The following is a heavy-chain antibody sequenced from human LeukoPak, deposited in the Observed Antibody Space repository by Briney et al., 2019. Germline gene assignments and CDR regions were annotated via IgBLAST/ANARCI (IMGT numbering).Heavy chain of an antibody. V-gene: IGHV1-69*13. D-gene: IGHD2-2*01. Sequence: GASVKVSCKASGGTFSSYAISWVRQAPGQGLEWMGGIIPIFGTANYAQKFQGRVTITADESTSTAYMELSSLRSEDTAVYYCARLASHPYYYYYMDVWGKGTTVTVSS. CDR3: ARLASHPYYYYYMDV. J-gene: IGHJ6*03. CDR1: GGTFSSYA. CDR2: IIPIFGTA.